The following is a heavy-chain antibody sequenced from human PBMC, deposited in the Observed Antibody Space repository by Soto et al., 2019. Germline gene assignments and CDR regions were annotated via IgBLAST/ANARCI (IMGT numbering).Heavy chain of an antibody. Sequence: GESLKISCKGSGYTFTSYWIGWVRQMPGKGLEWMGIIYPGDSDTKYNPSFQGQVTISADKSITTTYLQWSSLKASDTAIYYCAASIFYYGMDVWGQGTTVTVSS. J-gene: IGHJ6*02. V-gene: IGHV5-51*01. CDR2: IYPGDSDT. CDR1: GYTFTSYW. CDR3: AASIFYYGMDV.